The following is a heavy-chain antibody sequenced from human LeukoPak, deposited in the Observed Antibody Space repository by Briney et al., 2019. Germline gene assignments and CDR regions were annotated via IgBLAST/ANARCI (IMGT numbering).Heavy chain of an antibody. CDR3: AELGITMIGGV. Sequence: GGSLRLSCAASGFTLSSYAMNWVREAPGKGLEWVSYISSNGSTIYYADSVKGRFTISRDNAKNSLNLQTNSLRAEDTAVYYCAELGITMIGGVWGKGTTVTISS. CDR1: GFTLSSYA. CDR2: ISSNGSTI. V-gene: IGHV3-48*03. J-gene: IGHJ6*04. D-gene: IGHD3-10*02.